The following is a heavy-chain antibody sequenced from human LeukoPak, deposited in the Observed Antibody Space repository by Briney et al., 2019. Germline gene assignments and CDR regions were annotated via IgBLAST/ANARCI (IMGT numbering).Heavy chain of an antibody. CDR2: ISYDGSNK. CDR1: GFTFSSYG. CDR3: AESGIVVVVAAIDY. Sequence: GRSLRLSCAASGFTFSSYGMHWVRQAPGKGLEWVAVISYDGSNKYYADSVKGRFTISRDNSKNTLCLQMNSLRAEDTAVYHCAESGIVVVVAAIDYWGQGTLVTVSS. J-gene: IGHJ4*02. D-gene: IGHD2-15*01. V-gene: IGHV3-30*03.